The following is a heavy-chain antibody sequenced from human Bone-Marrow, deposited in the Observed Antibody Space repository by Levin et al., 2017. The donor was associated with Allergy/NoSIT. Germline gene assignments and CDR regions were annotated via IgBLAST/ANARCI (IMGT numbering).Heavy chain of an antibody. D-gene: IGHD1-7*01. CDR2: IKQDGSEK. V-gene: IGHV3-7*04. Sequence: PGGSLRLSCAASGFTFSSYWMSWVRQAPGKGLEWVANIKQDGSEKYYVDSVKGRFTISRDNAKNSLYLQMNSLRAEDTAVYYCARGITGTASPLWFDPWGQGTLVTVSS. CDR1: GFTFSSYW. J-gene: IGHJ5*02. CDR3: ARGITGTASPLWFDP.